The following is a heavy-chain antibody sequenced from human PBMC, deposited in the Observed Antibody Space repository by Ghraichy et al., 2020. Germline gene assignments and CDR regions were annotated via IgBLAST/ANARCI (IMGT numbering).Heavy chain of an antibody. CDR1: GFTVSINY. D-gene: IGHD6-19*01. Sequence: GESLNISCAAPGFTVSINYMSWVCQAPGKGLEWVSVIYSGGTTYYADSVKGRFTISRDNFKNTLYLQMNSLRAEDTAVYYCASGWPFDYWGQRTLVTVSS. J-gene: IGHJ4*02. CDR3: ASGWPFDY. CDR2: IYSGGTT. V-gene: IGHV3-53*01.